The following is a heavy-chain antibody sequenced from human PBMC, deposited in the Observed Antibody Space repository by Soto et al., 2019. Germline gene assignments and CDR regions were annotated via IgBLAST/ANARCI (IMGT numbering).Heavy chain of an antibody. CDR1: GFTFSSYA. CDR3: AKDLPFSGARAYYYYYMDV. J-gene: IGHJ6*03. V-gene: IGHV3-23*01. D-gene: IGHD1-26*01. Sequence: GGSLRLSCAASGFTFSSYAMSWVLQAPGKGLEWVSAISGSGGSTYYADSVKGRFTISRDNSKNTLYLQMNSLRAEDTAVYYCAKDLPFSGARAYYYYYMDVWGKGTTVTVSS. CDR2: ISGSGGST.